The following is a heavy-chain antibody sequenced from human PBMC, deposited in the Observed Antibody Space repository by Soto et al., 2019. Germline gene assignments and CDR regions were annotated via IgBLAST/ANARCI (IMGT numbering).Heavy chain of an antibody. CDR2: IYYSGST. D-gene: IGHD5-12*01. CDR1: GGSISSGGYY. Sequence: SETLSLTCTVSGGSISSGGYYWSWIRQHPGKGLEWIGYIYYSGSTYYNPYLKSRVTLSVDTSKNQFSLKLGSVTAADTAVYYCARDRRDGYNRDYYYGMDVWGQGATVTVSS. J-gene: IGHJ6*02. V-gene: IGHV4-31*03. CDR3: ARDRRDGYNRDYYYGMDV.